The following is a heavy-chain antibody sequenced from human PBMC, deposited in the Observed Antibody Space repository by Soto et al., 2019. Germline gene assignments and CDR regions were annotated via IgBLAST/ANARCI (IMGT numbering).Heavy chain of an antibody. CDR1: GFTFRSYA. D-gene: IGHD6-19*01. CDR3: AKGHFQWLVS. V-gene: IGHV3-23*01. J-gene: IGHJ5*02. CDR2: ISGSGGST. Sequence: EVQLLESGGGLVQPGGSLRLSCAASGFTFRSYAMSWVREAPGKGLEWGTAISGSGGSTYYADSVKGRFTISRDNSKNALYLQMTSLRAEDTAVYYCAKGHFQWLVSWGQGTLVTVSS.